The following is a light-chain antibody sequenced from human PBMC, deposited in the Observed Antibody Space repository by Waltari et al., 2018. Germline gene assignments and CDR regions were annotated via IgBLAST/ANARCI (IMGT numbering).Light chain of an antibody. CDR3: QQYNNWPPTGA. J-gene: IGKJ5*01. CDR1: QSVSSN. CDR2: GAS. V-gene: IGKV3-15*01. Sequence: EIVMTQSPATLSVSPGERATLSCRASQSVSSNLAWYQQKPGQAPRLLIYGASTRATGIPARFSGSGSGTEFTLTISSLQSEDFAVYYWQQYNNWPPTGAFGQGTRLEIK.